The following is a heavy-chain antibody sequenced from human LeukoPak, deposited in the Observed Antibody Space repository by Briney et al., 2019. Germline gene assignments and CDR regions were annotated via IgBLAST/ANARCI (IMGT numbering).Heavy chain of an antibody. CDR1: GFNSEDHA. Sequence: GGSLRLSRVVSGFNSEDHAMHWVRQPPGKGLEWVSGISWNSGSIDYADSVKGRFTISRDNAKNSLYLQMNSLRVEDTAFYYCAKDNRRHYTSGPNPDSLHWGQGALVTVSS. CDR3: AKDNRRHYTSGPNPDSLH. V-gene: IGHV3-9*02. CDR2: ISWNSGSI. D-gene: IGHD6-19*01. J-gene: IGHJ4*02.